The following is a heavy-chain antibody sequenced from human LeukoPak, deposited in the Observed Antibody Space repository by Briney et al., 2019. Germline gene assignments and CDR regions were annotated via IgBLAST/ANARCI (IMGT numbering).Heavy chain of an antibody. V-gene: IGHV3-23*01. J-gene: IGHJ6*02. CDR3: AKDYYDSSGYYSSHYYGMDV. Sequence: GGSLRLSCAASGFTFSSYAMSWVRQAPRKGLEWVSATSGSGGSTYYADSVKGRFTISRDNSKNTLYLQMNSLRAEDTAVYYCAKDYYDSSGYYSSHYYGMDVWGQGTTVTVSS. CDR1: GFTFSSYA. D-gene: IGHD3-22*01. CDR2: TSGSGGST.